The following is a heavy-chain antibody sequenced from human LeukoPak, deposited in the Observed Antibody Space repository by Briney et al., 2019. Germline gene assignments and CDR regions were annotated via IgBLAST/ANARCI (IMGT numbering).Heavy chain of an antibody. CDR3: AREDTSRGLSVFDY. CDR1: GGSISSSSYY. J-gene: IGHJ4*02. CDR2: IYYSGST. V-gene: IGHV4-39*07. D-gene: IGHD3/OR15-3a*01. Sequence: PSETLSLTCTVSGGSISSSSYYWGWIRQPPGKGLEWIGSIYYSGSTYYNPSLKSRVTISVDTSKNQFSLKLSSVTAADTAVYYCAREDTSRGLSVFDYWGQGTLVTVSS.